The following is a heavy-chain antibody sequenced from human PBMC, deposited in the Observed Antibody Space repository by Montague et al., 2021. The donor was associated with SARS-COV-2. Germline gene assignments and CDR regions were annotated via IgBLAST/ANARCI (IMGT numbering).Heavy chain of an antibody. CDR2: IYYSGST. CDR1: GGSITSSSYY. V-gene: IGHV4-39*01. Sequence: SETLSLTCTVSGGSITSSSYYWGWIRQPPGKGLELIGSIYYSGSTYYNPSLKSRVTISVDTSKNQFSLKLSSVTAADTAVYYCARLAPDSGSPNGYYYNGMDVWGQGTTVTVSS. CDR3: ARLAPDSGSPNGYYYNGMDV. D-gene: IGHD1-26*01. J-gene: IGHJ6*02.